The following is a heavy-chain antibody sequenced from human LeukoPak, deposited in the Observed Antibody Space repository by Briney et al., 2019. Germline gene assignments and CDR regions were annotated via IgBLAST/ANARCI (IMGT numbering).Heavy chain of an antibody. CDR3: ARSYTYYYDSSGYYTLYY. CDR2: INPNSGGT. Sequence: ASVKVSCKASGYTFTGYYMHWVRQAPGQGLEWMGWINPNSGGTNYAQKFQGRVTMTRDTSISTAYMELSRLRSDDTAVYYCARSYTYYYDSSGYYTLYYWGQGALVTVSS. D-gene: IGHD3-22*01. CDR1: GYTFTGYY. J-gene: IGHJ4*02. V-gene: IGHV1-2*02.